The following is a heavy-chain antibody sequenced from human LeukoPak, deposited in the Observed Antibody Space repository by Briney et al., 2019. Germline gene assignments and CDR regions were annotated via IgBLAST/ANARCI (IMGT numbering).Heavy chain of an antibody. CDR1: GFTFSSYA. D-gene: IGHD1-26*01. Sequence: PGGSLRLSCAASGFTFSSYAMSWVRQAPGKGLEWVSAISGSGANTYYADSVEGRFTISRDNSKNTLYLQMNSLRAEDTAVYYCAKLLGEWELDDAFDIWGQGTMVTVPS. V-gene: IGHV3-23*01. CDR3: AKLLGEWELDDAFDI. J-gene: IGHJ3*02. CDR2: ISGSGANT.